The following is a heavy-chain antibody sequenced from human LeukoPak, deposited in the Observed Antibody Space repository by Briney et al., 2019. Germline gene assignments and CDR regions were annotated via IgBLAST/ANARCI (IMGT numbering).Heavy chain of an antibody. Sequence: GGSLRLSCAASGFTFSNFAMSWVRQAPGKGREWVSSISASGGTTYYADSVKGRFTISRDNSKNTVNLQMNSLRAEDTALYYCAKDFHGDFPYFFDYWGQGTLVTVSS. J-gene: IGHJ4*02. CDR2: ISASGGTT. CDR3: AKDFHGDFPYFFDY. CDR1: GFTFSNFA. V-gene: IGHV3-23*01.